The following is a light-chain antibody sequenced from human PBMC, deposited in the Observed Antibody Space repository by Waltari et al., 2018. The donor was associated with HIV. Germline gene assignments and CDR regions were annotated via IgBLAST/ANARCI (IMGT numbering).Light chain of an antibody. J-gene: IGLJ2*01. V-gene: IGLV3-1*01. CDR3: QAWDRSVV. Sequence: SYELTQPPSVSVSPGQTASITCSGHQLVDKFVCWYQQRPGQSPVLVMYKDTRRPSGIPERFSGSNSGNTATLTITGTQSMDEADYYCQAWDRSVVFGGGTKLTVL. CDR1: QLVDKF. CDR2: KDT.